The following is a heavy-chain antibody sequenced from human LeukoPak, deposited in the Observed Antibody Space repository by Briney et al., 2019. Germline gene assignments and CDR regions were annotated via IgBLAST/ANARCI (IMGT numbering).Heavy chain of an antibody. CDR3: ARDLGYGRGFDY. J-gene: IGHJ4*02. CDR1: GGSMSSYY. CDR2: ISYSGNT. D-gene: IGHD5-18*01. Sequence: SETLSLTCTVSGGSMSSYYWTWMRQPPGKGLEWIGYISYSGNTYYNPSLQSRVTISVDTSKTQFSLKLSSVTAADTAVYYCARDLGYGRGFDYWGQGSLVTVSS. V-gene: IGHV4-59*06.